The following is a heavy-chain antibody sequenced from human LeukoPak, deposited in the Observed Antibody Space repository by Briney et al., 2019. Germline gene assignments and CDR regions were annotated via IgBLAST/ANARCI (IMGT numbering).Heavy chain of an antibody. Sequence: SETLSLTCTVSGGSISSGDYYWSWIRQPPGKGLEWIGYIYYSGSTYYNPSLKSRVTISVDTSKNQFSLKLSSVTAADTAVYYCARQSGTTGTLPLDYWGQGTLVTVSS. CDR1: GGSISSGDYY. J-gene: IGHJ4*02. D-gene: IGHD1-1*01. V-gene: IGHV4-30-4*08. CDR3: ARQSGTTGTLPLDY. CDR2: IYYSGST.